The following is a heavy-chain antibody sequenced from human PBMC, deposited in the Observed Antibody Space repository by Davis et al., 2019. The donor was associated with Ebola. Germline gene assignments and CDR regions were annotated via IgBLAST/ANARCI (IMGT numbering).Heavy chain of an antibody. V-gene: IGHV1-69*06. CDR1: GYTFTSYG. D-gene: IGHD5-18*01. Sequence: SVKVSCKASGYTFTSYGISWVRQAPGQGLEWMGGIIPIFGTANYAQKFQGRVTITADKSTSTAYMELSSLRSEDTAVYYCASSPRYSYDNRLDYWGQGTLVTVSS. CDR2: IIPIFGTA. CDR3: ASSPRYSYDNRLDY. J-gene: IGHJ4*02.